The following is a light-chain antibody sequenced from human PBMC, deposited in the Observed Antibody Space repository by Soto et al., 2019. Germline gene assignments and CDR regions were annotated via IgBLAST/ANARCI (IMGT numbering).Light chain of an antibody. Sequence: EIVLTQSPATLSVSPGERATLSCRASQSVGNNFAWYQQKPGQAPRLLIFATSTRATGVPARFSGSGSGTEFTLTISSLQPEDSATYYCLQHYSYPYTFGQGTKVEIK. CDR3: LQHYSYPYT. CDR2: ATS. CDR1: QSVGNN. V-gene: IGKV3-15*01. J-gene: IGKJ2*01.